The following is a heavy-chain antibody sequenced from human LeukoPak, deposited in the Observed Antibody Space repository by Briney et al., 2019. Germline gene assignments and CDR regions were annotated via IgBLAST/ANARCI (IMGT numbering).Heavy chain of an antibody. CDR3: ARDLPYRARHFDY. Sequence: GGSLRLSCAASGFTVSSNYMNWVRQAPGKGLEWVSSISSSSSYIYYADSVKGRFTISRDNAKNSLYLQMNSLRAEDTAVYYCARDLPYRARHFDYWGQGTLVTVSS. CDR2: ISSSSSYI. J-gene: IGHJ4*02. V-gene: IGHV3-21*01. D-gene: IGHD1-14*01. CDR1: GFTVSSNY.